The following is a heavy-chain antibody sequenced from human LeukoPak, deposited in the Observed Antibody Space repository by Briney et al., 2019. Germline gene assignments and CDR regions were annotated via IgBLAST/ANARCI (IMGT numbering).Heavy chain of an antibody. D-gene: IGHD3-22*01. V-gene: IGHV4-34*01. CDR3: ARTNYDSSAYYGMDV. Sequence: SETLSLTCAVSGGSFSGYYWSWVRQPPGKGLEWIGEMNHSGSTNYNPSLKSRVTISVDTSKTQFSLKLSSVTAADTAVYYCARTNYDSSAYYGMDVWGQGTTVTVSS. CDR2: MNHSGST. CDR1: GGSFSGYY. J-gene: IGHJ6*02.